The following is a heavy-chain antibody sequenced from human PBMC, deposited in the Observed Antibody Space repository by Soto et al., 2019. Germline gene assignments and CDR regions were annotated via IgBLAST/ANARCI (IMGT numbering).Heavy chain of an antibody. CDR1: GGSISSYY. V-gene: IGHV4-4*07. Sequence: LSLTCTVSGGSISSYYWSWIRRPAGKGLEWIGRIYTSGSTNYNPSLKSRVTMSVDTPKNQFSLKLSSVTAADTAVYYCARVGTKGFDPWGQGTLVTVSS. CDR2: IYTSGST. D-gene: IGHD7-27*01. J-gene: IGHJ5*02. CDR3: ARVGTKGFDP.